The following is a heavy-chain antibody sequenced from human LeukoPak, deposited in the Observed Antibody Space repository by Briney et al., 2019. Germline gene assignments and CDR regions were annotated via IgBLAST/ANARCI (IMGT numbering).Heavy chain of an antibody. D-gene: IGHD3-22*01. J-gene: IGHJ1*01. CDR1: GFTFSSYW. CDR2: TKSDGST. Sequence: PGGSLRLSCAASGFTFSSYWMHWVRQAPGKGLVWVSRTKSDGSTNYADSVKGRFTISRDNAKNTLSPQMNSLRAEDTGVYYCARAPSEIGGYYPEYFRHWGQGTLVTVSS. V-gene: IGHV3-74*01. CDR3: ARAPSEIGGYYPEYFRH.